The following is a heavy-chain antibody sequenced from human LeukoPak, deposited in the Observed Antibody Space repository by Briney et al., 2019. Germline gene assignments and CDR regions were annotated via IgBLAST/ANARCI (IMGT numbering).Heavy chain of an antibody. CDR3: ARDLLELDAFDI. Sequence: SETLSLTCTVSGGSISSYYWSWIRRPPGKGLEWIGYIYYSGSTNYNPSLKSRVTISVDTSKNQFSLKLSSVTAADTAVYYCARDLLELDAFDIWGQGTMVTVSS. CDR2: IYYSGST. V-gene: IGHV4-59*01. CDR1: GGSISSYY. D-gene: IGHD1-7*01. J-gene: IGHJ3*02.